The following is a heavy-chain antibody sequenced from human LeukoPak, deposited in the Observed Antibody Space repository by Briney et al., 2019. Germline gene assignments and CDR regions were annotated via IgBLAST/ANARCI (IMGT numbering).Heavy chain of an antibody. CDR1: GGSVSSGDYY. CDR2: IYYSGST. CDR3: ARFRVGAPVGY. V-gene: IGHV4-30-4*08. D-gene: IGHD1-26*01. J-gene: IGHJ4*02. Sequence: PSETLSLTCTVSGGSVSSGDYYWNWIRQPPGKGLEWIEYIYYSGSTYYNPSLKSRVTISVDTSKNQFSLKLSSVTAADTAVYYCARFRVGAPVGYWGQGTLVTVSS.